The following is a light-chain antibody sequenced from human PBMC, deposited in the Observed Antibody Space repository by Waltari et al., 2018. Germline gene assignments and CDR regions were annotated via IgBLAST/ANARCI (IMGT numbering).Light chain of an antibody. Sequence: SYELTQPPSVSVSPGQTARITCSGDALPQRYAYWYQLKSGQAPVLVIYEDKQRPSGIPERFSGSSSGTLATLIISGAQVEDEADYYCYSTDSSVNQVVFGGGTKLTVL. CDR3: YSTDSSVNQVV. V-gene: IGLV3-10*01. J-gene: IGLJ2*01. CDR1: ALPQRY. CDR2: EDK.